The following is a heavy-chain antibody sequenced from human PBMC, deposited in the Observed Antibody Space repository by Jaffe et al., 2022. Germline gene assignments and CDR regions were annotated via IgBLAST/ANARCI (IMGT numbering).Heavy chain of an antibody. CDR2: ISWNSGSI. CDR3: AKDFRPVAGTNYFDY. D-gene: IGHD6-19*01. J-gene: IGHJ4*02. Sequence: EVQLVESGGGLVQPGRSLRLSCAASGFTFDDYAMHWVRQAPGKGLEWVSSISWNSGSIGYADSVKGRFTISRDNAKNSLYLQMNSLRAEDTALYYCAKDFRPVAGTNYFDYWGQGTLVTVSS. CDR1: GFTFDDYA. V-gene: IGHV3-9*01.